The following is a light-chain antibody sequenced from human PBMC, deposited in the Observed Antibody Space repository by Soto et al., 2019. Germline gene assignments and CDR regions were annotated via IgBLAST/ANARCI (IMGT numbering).Light chain of an antibody. CDR2: DAT. CDR3: QQRSDWPTP. V-gene: IGKV3-11*01. J-gene: IGKJ1*01. Sequence: EIVLTQSPGTLSLSPGERATLSCRASQSVSSYLAWYQKKPGQAPRLLIYDATNRATGIPARFSGSGSGTDFTLTISSLEPEDFAFYYCQQRSDWPTPFGQGTRVEI. CDR1: QSVSSY.